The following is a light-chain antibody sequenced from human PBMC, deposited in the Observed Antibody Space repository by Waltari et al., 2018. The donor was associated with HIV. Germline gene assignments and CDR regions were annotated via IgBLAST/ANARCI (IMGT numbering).Light chain of an antibody. J-gene: IGLJ3*02. CDR1: SSNIGTNY. CDR3: AAWDDSLSGRV. CDR2: RNN. Sequence: QSVLTQPPSASGTPGQRVTISCSGSSSNIGTNYVYWYQQLPGTAPKLLIYRNNQRPSGVPDGFSGSKSGTSASLAISGLRSEDEADYHCAAWDDSLSGRVVGGGTKLTVL. V-gene: IGLV1-47*01.